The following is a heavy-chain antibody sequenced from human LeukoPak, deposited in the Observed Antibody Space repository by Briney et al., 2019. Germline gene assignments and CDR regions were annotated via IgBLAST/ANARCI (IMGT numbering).Heavy chain of an antibody. CDR1: GFSLSTSGVG. D-gene: IGHD3-22*01. CDR3: ALKRNPRVMIVVVITPVDAFDI. J-gene: IGHJ3*02. V-gene: IGHV2-5*05. CDR2: IYWDDDK. Sequence: ESGPTLVKPTQTLTLTCTFSGFSLSTSGVGVGWIRQPPGKALEWLALIYWDDDKRYGPSLKSRLTITKDTSKNQVVLTMTNMDPVDTATYYCALKRNPRVMIVVVITPVDAFDIWGQGTMVTVSS.